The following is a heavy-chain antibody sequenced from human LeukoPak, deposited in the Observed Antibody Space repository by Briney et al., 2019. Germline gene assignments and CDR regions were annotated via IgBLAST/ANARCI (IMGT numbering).Heavy chain of an antibody. CDR2: IYHSRCT. J-gene: IGHJ4*02. Sequence: SQNLSFTCAVSGGSISGGGYSWSCLRQPPGKGLEWIGYIYHSRCTYYNPSRKSIITITVDRTKNQLSLRLSSVTAADTAVYYCARVSRGRGVGFDYWGQGTLVTVSS. CDR1: GGSISGGGYS. CDR3: ARVSRGRGVGFDY. V-gene: IGHV4-30-2*01. D-gene: IGHD3-10*01.